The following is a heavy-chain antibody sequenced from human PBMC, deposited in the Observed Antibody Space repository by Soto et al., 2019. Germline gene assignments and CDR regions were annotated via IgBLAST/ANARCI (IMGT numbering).Heavy chain of an antibody. V-gene: IGHV3-73*01. CDR1: GFAFSGSS. J-gene: IGHJ1*01. Sequence: PGGSLRLCCAASGFAFSGSSVHWARQASGKGLEWVGRIREKANNYATAYAASLKGRFTVSRDDSKNTAYLQMNSLRAEDTAVYYCAKAKDSSSWYPVYFPHWGQGTLVTVSS. CDR2: IREKANNYAT. CDR3: AKAKDSSSWYPVYFPH. D-gene: IGHD6-13*01.